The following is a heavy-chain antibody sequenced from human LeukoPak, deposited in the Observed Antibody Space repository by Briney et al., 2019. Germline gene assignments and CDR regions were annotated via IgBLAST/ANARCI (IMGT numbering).Heavy chain of an antibody. V-gene: IGHV1-18*01. CDR1: GFTFTNYG. Sequence: ASVKVSCKGSGFTFTNYGISWVRQAPGQGLEWMAWFSVDNGNTNYIQKLRGRLTLPTDTSTSTAYMELRNLRSDDTAVYYCARDSWARAYDIDYWGQGTLVTVSS. D-gene: IGHD5-12*01. J-gene: IGHJ4*02. CDR3: ARDSWARAYDIDY. CDR2: FSVDNGNT.